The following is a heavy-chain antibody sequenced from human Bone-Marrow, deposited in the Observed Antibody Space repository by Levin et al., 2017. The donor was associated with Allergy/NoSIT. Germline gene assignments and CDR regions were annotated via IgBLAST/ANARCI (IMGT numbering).Heavy chain of an antibody. CDR1: GGTFSSYA. D-gene: IGHD3-3*01. CDR2: IIPIFGTA. Sequence: ASVKVSCKASGGTFSSYAISWVRQAPGQGLEWMRGIIPIFGTANYAQKFQGRVTITADESTSTAYMELSSLRSEDTAVYYCASDFWSGYYRFDYWGQGTLVTVSS. V-gene: IGHV1-69*13. CDR3: ASDFWSGYYRFDY. J-gene: IGHJ4*02.